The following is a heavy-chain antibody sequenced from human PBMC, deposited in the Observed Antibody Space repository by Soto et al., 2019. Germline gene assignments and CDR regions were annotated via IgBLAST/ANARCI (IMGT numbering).Heavy chain of an antibody. Sequence: SETLSLTCAFYGGSFSGYYWSWIRQPPGKGLEWIGEINHSGSTNYNPSLKSRVTISVDTSKNQFSLKLSSVTAADTAVYYCARGRRSSWQEVFDYWGQGTLVTVSS. CDR2: INHSGST. CDR3: ARGRRSSWQEVFDY. D-gene: IGHD6-13*01. V-gene: IGHV4-34*01. J-gene: IGHJ4*02. CDR1: GGSFSGYY.